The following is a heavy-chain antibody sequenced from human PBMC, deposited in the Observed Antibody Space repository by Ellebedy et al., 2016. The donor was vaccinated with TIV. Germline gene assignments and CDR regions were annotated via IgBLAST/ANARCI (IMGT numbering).Heavy chain of an antibody. CDR1: GFTFNSHA. V-gene: IGHV3-23*01. D-gene: IGHD4-17*01. CDR3: VKEGEWGDYNSHFQY. CDR2: ISTSGGRT. J-gene: IGHJ4*02. Sequence: GESLKISCAASGFTFNSHAMSWVRQTPPKGLEWVSAISTSGGRTYDADSVKGRFTVSRDNSKNMVYLQLNSLTAEDTAVYYCVKEGEWGDYNSHFQYWGQGNLVTVSS.